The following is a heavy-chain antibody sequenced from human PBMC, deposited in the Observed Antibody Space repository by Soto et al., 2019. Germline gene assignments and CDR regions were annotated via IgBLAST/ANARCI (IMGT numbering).Heavy chain of an antibody. J-gene: IGHJ4*02. V-gene: IGHV3-23*01. CDR3: ATTSLLLWFGGVDY. CDR2: ISGSGGST. D-gene: IGHD3-10*01. CDR1: GFTFSGYA. Sequence: EVQLLESGGGLVQPGGSLRLSCAASGFTFSGYAMSWVRQAPGKGLEWVSAISGSGGSTYYADSVKGRFTISRDNSKNTLFLQMNSLRPEDTAVYYCATTSLLLWFGGVDYWGQGTLVTVSS.